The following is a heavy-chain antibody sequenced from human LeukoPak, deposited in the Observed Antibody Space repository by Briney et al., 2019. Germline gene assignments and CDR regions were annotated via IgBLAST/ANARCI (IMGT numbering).Heavy chain of an antibody. CDR3: AREYVGLGYFDY. Sequence: ASLKVSCKASGYTFTRYYMHWVRQAPGQGLEWMGIINPSGATTSYAQKFQGRVTMTRDTSTSTVYMELSSLTSEDTALYYCAREYVGLGYFDYWGQGTLVTVSS. CDR1: GYTFTRYY. J-gene: IGHJ4*02. CDR2: INPSGATT. V-gene: IGHV1-46*01. D-gene: IGHD2-15*01.